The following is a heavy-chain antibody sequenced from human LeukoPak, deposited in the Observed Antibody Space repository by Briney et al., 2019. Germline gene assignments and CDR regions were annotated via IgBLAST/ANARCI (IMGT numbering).Heavy chain of an antibody. Sequence: GGSLRLSCAASGFAFSNYSMSWVRQAPGKGLEWVSTISGTGGTTYYADSVKGRFTISSDNAKNSLYLQMNSLRAEDTAVYYCATSLQAVVDYWGQGTLVTVSS. V-gene: IGHV3-23*01. CDR3: ATSLQAVVDY. CDR2: ISGTGGTT. CDR1: GFAFSNYS. J-gene: IGHJ4*02.